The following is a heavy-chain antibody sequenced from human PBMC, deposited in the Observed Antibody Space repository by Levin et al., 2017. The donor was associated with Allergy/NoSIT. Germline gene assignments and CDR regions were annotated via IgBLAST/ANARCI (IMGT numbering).Heavy chain of an antibody. J-gene: IGHJ5*02. V-gene: IGHV1-24*01. CDR3: ATHLFLGPQWLVKGSQAWFDP. CDR1: GYTLTELS. D-gene: IGHD6-19*01. Sequence: GESLKISCKVSGYTLTELSMHWVRQAPGKGLEWMGGFDPEDGETIYAQKFQGRVTMTEDTSTDTAYMELSSLRSEDTAVYYCATHLFLGPQWLVKGSQAWFDPWGQGTLVTVSS. CDR2: FDPEDGET.